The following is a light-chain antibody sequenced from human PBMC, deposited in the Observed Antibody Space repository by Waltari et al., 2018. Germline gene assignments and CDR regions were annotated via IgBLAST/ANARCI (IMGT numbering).Light chain of an antibody. CDR2: AAS. V-gene: IGKV1-39*01. CDR1: QSISSY. CDR3: QQSSTNPYT. J-gene: IGKJ2*01. Sequence: DIQMTQSPSSLSASVGDRVTITCRASQSISSYLNWYQKKPGKAPKLLIYAASSLQSGVPSRFSGSGSGTDFTLTINRLQAEDFATYYCQQSSTNPYTFGRGTRLEIK.